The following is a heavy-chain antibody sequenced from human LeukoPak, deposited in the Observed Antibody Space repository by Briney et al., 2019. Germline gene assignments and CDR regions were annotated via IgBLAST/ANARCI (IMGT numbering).Heavy chain of an antibody. V-gene: IGHV3-20*04. Sequence: GGSLRLSCAASRFSFDDYGMSWVRQAPGKGLEWVSGVNWTGDNTGYADSVKGRFTISRDNAKNSLYLQMNSLGAEDTALYYCARVRVSRHYYHSGGYYGALDIWGQGTMVTVSS. D-gene: IGHD3-22*01. CDR1: RFSFDDYG. CDR2: VNWTGDNT. J-gene: IGHJ3*02. CDR3: ARVRVSRHYYHSGGYYGALDI.